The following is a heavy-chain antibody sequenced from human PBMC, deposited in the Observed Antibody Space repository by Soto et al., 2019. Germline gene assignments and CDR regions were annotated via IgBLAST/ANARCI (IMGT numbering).Heavy chain of an antibody. V-gene: IGHV4-59*12. J-gene: IGHJ4*02. CDR2: IYYTGST. CDR3: ARFVPRSDGSCALDS. Sequence: QVQLQESGPGLVKPSETLSLTCTVPGGSISSYYWSWIRQPPGKGLEWIGYIYYTGSTNYNSSLKSRVSIAVATSGTQFALLLNSVTAADAAVYYCARFVPRSDGSCALDSRGQGTLVTVSS. CDR1: GGSISSYY. D-gene: IGHD2-15*01.